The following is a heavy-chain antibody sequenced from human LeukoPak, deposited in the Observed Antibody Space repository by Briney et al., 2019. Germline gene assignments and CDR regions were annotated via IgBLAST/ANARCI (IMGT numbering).Heavy chain of an antibody. Sequence: PSETLSLTCTVSGGSISSGGYYWSWIRQPPGKGLEWIGYIYHSGSTYYNPSLKSRVTISVDRSENQFSLELSSVTAADTAVYYCAREGDYCSGGSCYAPWGQGTLVTVSS. CDR1: GGSISSGGYY. D-gene: IGHD2-15*01. V-gene: IGHV4-30-2*01. CDR2: IYHSGST. CDR3: AREGDYCSGGSCYAP. J-gene: IGHJ4*02.